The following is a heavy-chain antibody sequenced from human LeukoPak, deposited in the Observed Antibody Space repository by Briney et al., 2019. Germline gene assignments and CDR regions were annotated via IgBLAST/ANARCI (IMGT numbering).Heavy chain of an antibody. CDR3: ASARESDGLGIGDAFDI. Sequence: SVKVSCKASGGTFSSYAISWVRQAPGQGPEWMGGIIPIFGTANYAQKFQGRVTITADESTSTAYMELSSLRSEDTAVYYCASARESDGLGIGDAFDIWGQGTMVTVSS. V-gene: IGHV1-69*13. CDR2: IIPIFGTA. CDR1: GGTFSSYA. J-gene: IGHJ3*02. D-gene: IGHD1-26*01.